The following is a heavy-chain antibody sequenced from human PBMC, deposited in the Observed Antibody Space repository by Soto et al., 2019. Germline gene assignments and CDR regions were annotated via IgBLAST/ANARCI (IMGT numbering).Heavy chain of an antibody. J-gene: IGHJ4*02. CDR3: ATVAGDTFDY. V-gene: IGHV3-30-3*01. Sequence: QVQLVESGGGVVQPGRSLRLSCAASGFTFSSYAMHWVRQAPGKGLEWVAVISYDGSNKYYADSVKGRFTISRDNSKNTLYLQMNSLRAEDTAVYYCATVAGDTFDYWGQGTLVTVSS. CDR2: ISYDGSNK. CDR1: GFTFSSYA. D-gene: IGHD6-19*01.